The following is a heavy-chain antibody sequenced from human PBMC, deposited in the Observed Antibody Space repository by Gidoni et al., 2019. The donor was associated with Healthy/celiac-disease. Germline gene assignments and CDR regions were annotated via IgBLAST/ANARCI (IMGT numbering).Heavy chain of an antibody. V-gene: IGHV6-1*01. CDR2: TYYRSKWYN. J-gene: IGHJ6*02. D-gene: IGHD2-15*01. Sequence: GRTYYRSKWYNDYAVSVKSRITINPDTSKNQFSLQLNSVTPEDTAVYYCARDQGGTYYYGMDVWGQGTTVTVSS. CDR3: ARDQGGTYYYGMDV.